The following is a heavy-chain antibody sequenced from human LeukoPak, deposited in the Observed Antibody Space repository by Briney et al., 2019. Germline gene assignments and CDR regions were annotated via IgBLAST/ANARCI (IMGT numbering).Heavy chain of an antibody. D-gene: IGHD2-21*02. CDR1: GFTFSSYN. J-gene: IGHJ4*02. CDR3: ARGVGGDRDY. Sequence: SAGSLRLSCAASGFTFSSYNMNWVRQAPGKGLEWVSYITKSSSHMYYADSFQGRFTISRDNAKNSLYLQMNSLRAEDTAVHYCARGVGGDRDYWGQGTLVTVSS. CDR2: ITKSSSHM. V-gene: IGHV3-21*01.